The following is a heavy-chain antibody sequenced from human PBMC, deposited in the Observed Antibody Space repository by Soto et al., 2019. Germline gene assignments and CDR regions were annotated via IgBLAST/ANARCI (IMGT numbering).Heavy chain of an antibody. CDR3: AKGGWGYCISTSCYPVDY. CDR2: ISYDGRNK. CDR1: GFTFSSYG. D-gene: IGHD2-2*01. Sequence: QVQLVESGGGVVQPGRSLRLSCAASGFTFSSYGMHWVRQAPGKGLEWVAVISYDGRNKYYADSVKGRFTISRDNSKNTLYLQMNGLRAEDTAVYYCAKGGWGYCISTSCYPVDYWGQGTLVTVSS. V-gene: IGHV3-30*18. J-gene: IGHJ4*02.